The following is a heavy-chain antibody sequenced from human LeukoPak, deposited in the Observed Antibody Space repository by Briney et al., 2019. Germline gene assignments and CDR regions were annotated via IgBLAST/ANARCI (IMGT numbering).Heavy chain of an antibody. CDR2: IYPGDSDT. CDR1: GYSFTSYW. D-gene: IGHD3-22*01. J-gene: IGHJ4*02. CDR3: ARNSYYYDSSGYYKSLDY. V-gene: IGHV5-51*01. Sequence: GESLKISCMGSGYSFTSYWIGWVRQMPGKGLEWMGIIYPGDSDTRYSPSFQGQVTISADKSISTAYLQWSSLKASDTAMYYCARNSYYYDSSGYYKSLDYRGQGTLVTVSS.